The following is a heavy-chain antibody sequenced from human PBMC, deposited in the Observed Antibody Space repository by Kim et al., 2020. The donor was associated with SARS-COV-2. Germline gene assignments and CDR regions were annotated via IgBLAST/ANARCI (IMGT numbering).Heavy chain of an antibody. V-gene: IGHV6-1*01. D-gene: IGHD6-13*01. J-gene: IGHJ5*02. Sequence: VKSRITINPDTSKNQFSLQLNSVTPEDTAVYYCAREGYSSSWHDLNWFDPWGQGTLVTVSS. CDR3: AREGYSSSWHDLNWFDP.